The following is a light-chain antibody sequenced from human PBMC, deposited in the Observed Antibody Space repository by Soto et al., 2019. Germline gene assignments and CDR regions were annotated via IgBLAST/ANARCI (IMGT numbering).Light chain of an antibody. CDR3: QQYGTSPLT. V-gene: IGKV3-20*01. CDR1: QSLRSRY. Sequence: EIVLTQSPGTLSLSPGERATLSCRASQSLRSRYLAWYQQKVGQAPRLLIYGVSSRATGTPDRFSGSGSGTDFTLTISRLEPEDFAVYYCQQYGTSPLTFGGGTKVEIK. J-gene: IGKJ4*01. CDR2: GVS.